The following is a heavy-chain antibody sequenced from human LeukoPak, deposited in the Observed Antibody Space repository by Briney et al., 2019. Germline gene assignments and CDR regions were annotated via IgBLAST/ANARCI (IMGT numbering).Heavy chain of an antibody. V-gene: IGHV1-18*04. J-gene: IGHJ1*01. CDR3: ARDFYDILTGEH. CDR2: ISAYNGNT. CDR1: GYTFTSYG. D-gene: IGHD3-9*01. Sequence: ASVKVSCKASGYTFTSYGISWVRQAPGQGLEWMGWISAYNGNTNNAQKLQGRVTMTTDTSTSTAYMELRSLRSDDTAVYYCARDFYDILTGEHWGQGTLVTVSS.